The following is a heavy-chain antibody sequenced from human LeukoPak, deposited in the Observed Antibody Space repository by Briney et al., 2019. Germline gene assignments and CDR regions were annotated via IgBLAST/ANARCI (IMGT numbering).Heavy chain of an antibody. D-gene: IGHD2-2*01. J-gene: IGHJ5*02. CDR1: GGSISSYY. CDR3: ARQRVVPGNGYNWFDP. Sequence: SETLSLTCTVSGGSISSYYWSWIRQPPGKGLEWIGYISYTGSTNYNPSLRSRLTISVDTSKNQFSLKLSSVTAADTAVYYCARQRVVPGNGYNWFDPWGQGTLVTVSS. V-gene: IGHV4-59*08. CDR2: ISYTGST.